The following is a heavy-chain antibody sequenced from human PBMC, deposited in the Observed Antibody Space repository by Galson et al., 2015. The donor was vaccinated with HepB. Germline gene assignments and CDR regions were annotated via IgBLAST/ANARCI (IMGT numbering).Heavy chain of an antibody. V-gene: IGHV3-23*01. CDR2: ISGSGGST. CDR3: AKEGSYYGSGRGRSPMHFDY. Sequence: SLRLSCAASGFTFSSYAMSWVRQAPGKGLEWVSAISGSGGSTYYADSVKGRFTISRDNSKNTLYLQMNSLRAEDTAVYYCAKEGSYYGSGRGRSPMHFDYWGQGTLVTVSS. J-gene: IGHJ4*02. D-gene: IGHD3-10*01. CDR1: GFTFSSYA.